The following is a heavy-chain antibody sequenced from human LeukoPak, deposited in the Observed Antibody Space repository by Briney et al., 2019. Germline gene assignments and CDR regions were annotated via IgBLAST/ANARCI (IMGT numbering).Heavy chain of an antibody. CDR3: ARRPTVTPNSFDP. V-gene: IGHV4-59*08. J-gene: IGHJ5*02. Sequence: TLSLTCTVSGGPISSYKRSWIRPPPRKGLERIGYIYYSGSTNYHPSLKSRSTISLDTSTSQFSLKLSTVTAADTAVYYCARRPTVTPNSFDPWGEGKLVTVSS. D-gene: IGHD4-17*01. CDR1: GGPISSYK. CDR2: IYYSGST.